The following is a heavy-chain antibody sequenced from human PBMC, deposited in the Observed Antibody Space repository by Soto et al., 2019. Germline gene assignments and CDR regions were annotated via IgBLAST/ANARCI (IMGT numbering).Heavy chain of an antibody. CDR2: IYDSGIT. Sequence: QVQLQESGPGLVKPSQTLSLACSVSGAIVTSGENYWSWVRQPPGRALEWAGYIYDSGITYYTPALRSRVSLSLDRPKNLVSPKLAFFTAAGTAVLFCFRNLGHGSTGHVLGPGAMVTVSS. CDR1: GAIVTSGENY. D-gene: IGHD3-10*01. V-gene: IGHV4-30-4*01. CDR3: FRNLGHGSTGHV. J-gene: IGHJ3*01.